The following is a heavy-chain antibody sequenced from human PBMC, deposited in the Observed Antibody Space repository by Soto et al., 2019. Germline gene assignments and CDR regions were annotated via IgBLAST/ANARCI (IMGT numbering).Heavy chain of an antibody. D-gene: IGHD3-3*02. CDR2: IKQDGSEE. CDR3: ARIASSGRTWDV. Sequence: EVQLVESGGGLVQPGGSLRLSCVDSGFTFSSYWMSWVRQAPVKGLEWVGNIKQDGSEENYVDSVKGRFTISRDNAKNSRYLQMTSLRAEDTAVYYCARIASSGRTWDVWGQGTTVVVSS. J-gene: IGHJ6*02. CDR1: GFTFSSYW. V-gene: IGHV3-7*01.